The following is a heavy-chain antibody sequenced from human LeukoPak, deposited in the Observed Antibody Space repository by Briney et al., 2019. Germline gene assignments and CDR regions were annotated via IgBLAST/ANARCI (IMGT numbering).Heavy chain of an antibody. J-gene: IGHJ5*02. CDR1: GDSVSSNSAA. V-gene: IGHV6-1*01. CDR2: TYYRSKWYN. D-gene: IGHD6-19*01. Sequence: SQTLSLTCAISGDSVSSNSAAWNWIRQSPSRGLEWLGRTYYRSKWYNDYAVSVKSRITINPDTSKNQFSLQLNSVTPEDTAVYYCARDPRAEWLVRGWFDPWGQGTLVTVSS. CDR3: ARDPRAEWLVRGWFDP.